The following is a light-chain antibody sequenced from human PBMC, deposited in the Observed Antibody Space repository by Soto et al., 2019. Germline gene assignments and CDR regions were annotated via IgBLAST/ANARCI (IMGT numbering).Light chain of an antibody. V-gene: IGLV3-1*01. CDR2: KDN. CDR3: QAWDTSAGF. J-gene: IGLJ2*01. Sequence: SYELTQPPSVSVSPGQAASITCSGYNLGDKYVTWYQQKPGQSPILVIYKDNWRPSGITARFSGSNSGDTATLTISGTQALDEAEYYCQAWDTSAGFFGGGTKVTVL. CDR1: NLGDKY.